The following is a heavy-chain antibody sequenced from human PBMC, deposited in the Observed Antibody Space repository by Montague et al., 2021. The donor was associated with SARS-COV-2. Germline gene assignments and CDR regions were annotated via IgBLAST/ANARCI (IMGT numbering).Heavy chain of an antibody. CDR1: GDSITYFN. V-gene: IGHV4-4*07. CDR2: IPAGGGA. J-gene: IGHJ4*02. D-gene: IGHD2-21*01. CDR3: AREVVLAPYCFDN. Sequence: SETLSLTCTVSGDSITYFNWNWIRQPAGNGLEWIGRIPAGGGANYNPSLKGRVIMSMDTSKRQPSLKLNSVTAEDTVVYYCAREVVLAPYCFDNWGQGALVAVSS.